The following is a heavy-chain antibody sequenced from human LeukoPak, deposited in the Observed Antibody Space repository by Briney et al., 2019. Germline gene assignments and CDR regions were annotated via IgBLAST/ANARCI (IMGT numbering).Heavy chain of an antibody. CDR3: ASSRGDSSSWYAD. V-gene: IGHV4-59*01. D-gene: IGHD6-13*01. J-gene: IGHJ4*02. Sequence: SETLSLTCTVSGGSISSYYWSWLRQPPGKGLEWIGYIYYSGSTNYNPSLKSRVTISVDTSKNQFSLRLSSVTAADTAVYYCASSRGDSSSWYADWGQGTLVTVSS. CDR1: GGSISSYY. CDR2: IYYSGST.